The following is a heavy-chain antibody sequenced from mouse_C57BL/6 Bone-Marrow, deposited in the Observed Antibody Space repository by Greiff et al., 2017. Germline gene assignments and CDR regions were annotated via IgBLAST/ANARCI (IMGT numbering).Heavy chain of an antibody. CDR2: IYPGSGNT. D-gene: IGHD1-1*01. CDR3: ARSSGSSPFDY. Sequence: VQLQESGAELVRPGASVKLSCKASGYTFTDYYINWVKQRPGQGLEWIARIYPGSGNTYYNEKFKGKATLTAEKSSSTAYMQRSSLTSEDSAVYFCARSSGSSPFDYWGQGTTLTVSS. V-gene: IGHV1-76*01. CDR1: GYTFTDYY. J-gene: IGHJ2*01.